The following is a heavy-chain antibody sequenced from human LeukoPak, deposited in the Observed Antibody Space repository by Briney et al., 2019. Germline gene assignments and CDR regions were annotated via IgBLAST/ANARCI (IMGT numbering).Heavy chain of an antibody. CDR2: IYHSGST. CDR3: ARVVPAAIVPRFGVASYYYMDV. D-gene: IGHD2-2*01. CDR1: GYSISSGYY. J-gene: IGHJ6*03. V-gene: IGHV4-38-2*02. Sequence: SETLSLTCTVSGYSISSGYYWGWIRQPPGKGLEWIGSIYHSGSTYYNPSLKSRVTISVDTSKNQFSLKLSSVAAADTAVYYCARVVPAAIVPRFGVASYYYMDVRGKGTTVTVSS.